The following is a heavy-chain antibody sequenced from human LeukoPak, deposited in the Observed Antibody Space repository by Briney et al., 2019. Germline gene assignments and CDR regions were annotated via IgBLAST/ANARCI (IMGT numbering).Heavy chain of an antibody. CDR3: ARQDGLRWLIDSDAFDI. Sequence: GESLKISCKGSGYSFTSYWIGWVRQMPGKGLEWMGIIYPGDSDTRYSPSFQGQVTISADKSISTAYLQWSSLKASDTAMYYCARQDGLRWLIDSDAFDIWGQGTMVTVSS. J-gene: IGHJ3*02. CDR1: GYSFTSYW. CDR2: IYPGDSDT. D-gene: IGHD4-23*01. V-gene: IGHV5-51*01.